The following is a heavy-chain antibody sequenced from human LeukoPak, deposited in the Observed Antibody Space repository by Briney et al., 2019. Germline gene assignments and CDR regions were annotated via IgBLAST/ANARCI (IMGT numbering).Heavy chain of an antibody. D-gene: IGHD3-10*01. Sequence: GASVKVSCKASGYTFTDYYVYWVRQAPGQGLEWMGWINPNSGDTNYAQKFQGRVTMTRDTSISTAYMDLSSLRSDDTAMYYCARGASYFGSESSYIYFDYWGQGTLVTVSS. J-gene: IGHJ4*02. V-gene: IGHV1-2*02. CDR2: INPNSGDT. CDR1: GYTFTDYY. CDR3: ARGASYFGSESSYIYFDY.